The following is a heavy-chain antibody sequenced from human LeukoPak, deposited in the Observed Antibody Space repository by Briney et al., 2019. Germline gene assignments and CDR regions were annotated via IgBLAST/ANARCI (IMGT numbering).Heavy chain of an antibody. V-gene: IGHV3-23*01. CDR1: GFTFSSYA. CDR3: ARDVVDIVATMGGRDYYYYGMHV. Sequence: PGGSLRLSCAASGFTFSSYAMSWVRQAPGKGLEWVSAISGSGGSTYYADSVKGRFTISRDNAKNSLYLQMNSLRAEDTAVYYCARDVVDIVATMGGRDYYYYGMHVWGQGTTVTVSS. D-gene: IGHD5-12*01. J-gene: IGHJ6*02. CDR2: ISGSGGST.